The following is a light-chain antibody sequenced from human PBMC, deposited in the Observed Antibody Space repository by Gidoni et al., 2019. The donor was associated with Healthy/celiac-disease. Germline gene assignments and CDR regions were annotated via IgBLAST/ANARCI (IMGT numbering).Light chain of an antibody. Sequence: QSVLTQPPSASGTPGQRVTISCSGSSSNIGSNTVNWYQQLPGTAPKLLIDSNNQRPSGVPARFSGSKSGTSASLAISGLQSEDEADYYCAAWDDSLHCYWVFGGWTKLTV. J-gene: IGLJ3*02. CDR3: AAWDDSLHCYWV. V-gene: IGLV1-44*01. CDR2: SNN. CDR1: SSNIGSNT.